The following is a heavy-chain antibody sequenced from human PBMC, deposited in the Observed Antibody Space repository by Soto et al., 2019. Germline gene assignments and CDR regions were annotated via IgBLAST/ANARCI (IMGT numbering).Heavy chain of an antibody. V-gene: IGHV3-48*03. D-gene: IGHD1-26*01. Sequence: EVQLVESGGGLVQPGGSLRLSCVGSGFRFNEYEINWVRQAPGKGLEWISYINSGGSLIYYAASVKGRFTISRDNYKDSVYLQMNSLRADDTALYYCARETSYRQSATIVGEFWGQGTLVTVSS. CDR3: ARETSYRQSATIVGEF. CDR1: GFRFNEYE. J-gene: IGHJ4*02. CDR2: INSGGSLI.